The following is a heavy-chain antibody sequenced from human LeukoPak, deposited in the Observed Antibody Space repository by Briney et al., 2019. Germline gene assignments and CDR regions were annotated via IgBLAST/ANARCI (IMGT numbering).Heavy chain of an antibody. CDR1: GYSISSGYY. J-gene: IGHJ4*02. V-gene: IGHV4-38-2*02. Sequence: SETLSLTCTVSGYSISSGYYWGWIRQPPGKGLEWIGSIYHSGSTYYNPSLKSRVTISVDTSKNQSSLKLSSVTAADTAVYYCAKSAMVYYFDYWGQGTLVTVSS. CDR2: IYHSGST. CDR3: AKSAMVYYFDY. D-gene: IGHD5-18*01.